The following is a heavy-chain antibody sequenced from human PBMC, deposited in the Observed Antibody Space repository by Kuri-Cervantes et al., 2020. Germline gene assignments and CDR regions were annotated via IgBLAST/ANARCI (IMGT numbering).Heavy chain of an antibody. CDR2: MNPNSGNT. J-gene: IGHJ4*02. CDR1: GYTFTSYD. D-gene: IGHD6-19*01. V-gene: IGHV1-8*01. CDR3: ARGRRPRYSSGCDY. Sequence: ASVKVSCKASGYTFTSYDINWVRQATEQGLEWMGWMNPNSGNTGYAQKFQGRVTMTRNTSISTAYMELSSLRSEDTAVYYCARGRRPRYSSGCDYWGQGTLVTVSS.